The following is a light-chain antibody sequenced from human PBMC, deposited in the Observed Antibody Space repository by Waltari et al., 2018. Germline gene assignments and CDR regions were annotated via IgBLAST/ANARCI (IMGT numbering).Light chain of an antibody. Sequence: SSELTQDPAVSVALGQTVRIPCQGNSPRGNDPNWYHQKPGQAPLLVMYGKNNRPSGIPDRFSGSYSGDTASLTITGAQAEDEGDFYCNSRDSSGHPFVFGAGTKVTVL. CDR2: GKN. J-gene: IGLJ1*01. V-gene: IGLV3-19*01. CDR1: SPRGND. CDR3: NSRDSSGHPFV.